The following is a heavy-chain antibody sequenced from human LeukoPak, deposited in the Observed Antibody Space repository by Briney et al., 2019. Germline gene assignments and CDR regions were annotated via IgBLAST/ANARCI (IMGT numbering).Heavy chain of an antibody. Sequence: GGSLRLSCAASGFTFDEYGIHWVRQAPGKGLEWVSGINWNGGHTNYADSVKGRFTISRDNAKNSLYLQMNSLRAEDTALYYCARVPPDDYGDYYYFDYWGQGTLVTVSS. CDR1: GFTFDEYG. D-gene: IGHD4-17*01. CDR3: ARVPPDDYGDYYYFDY. CDR2: INWNGGHT. V-gene: IGHV3-20*04. J-gene: IGHJ4*02.